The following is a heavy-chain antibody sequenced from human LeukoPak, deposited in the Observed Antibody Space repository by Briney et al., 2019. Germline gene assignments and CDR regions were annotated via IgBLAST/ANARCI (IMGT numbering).Heavy chain of an antibody. CDR1: GYTLTELS. J-gene: IGHJ4*02. Sequence: GASVKVSCKVSGYTLTELSMHWVRQAPGKGLEWMGGFDPEDGETIYAQKLQGRVTMTTDTSTSTAYMELRSLRSDDTAVYYCARGGITAAGLPHLDYWGQGTLVTVSS. D-gene: IGHD6-13*01. CDR3: ARGGITAAGLPHLDY. CDR2: FDPEDGET. V-gene: IGHV1-24*01.